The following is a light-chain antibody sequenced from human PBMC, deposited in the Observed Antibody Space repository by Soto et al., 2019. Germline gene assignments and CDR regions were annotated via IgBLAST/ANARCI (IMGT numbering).Light chain of an antibody. CDR1: QRVSDN. V-gene: IGKV3-15*01. Sequence: EIVMTQSPATLSVSPGERATLSCRASQRVSDNLAWYQQKPGQAPRLLIYGASTRATGIPARFSGSGSGTEFTLTISSLQSEEFEVYYCQQSNNWPYTFGQGTKLDIK. CDR2: GAS. CDR3: QQSNNWPYT. J-gene: IGKJ2*01.